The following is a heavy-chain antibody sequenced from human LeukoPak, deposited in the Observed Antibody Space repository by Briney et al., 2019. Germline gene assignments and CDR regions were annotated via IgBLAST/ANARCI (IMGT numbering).Heavy chain of an antibody. CDR1: GGSISSYY. V-gene: IGHV4-59*01. Sequence: SETLSLTCTVSGGSISSYYWSWIRQPPGKGLEWIGYIYYSGSTNYNPSLKSRVTISVDTSKNQFSLKLSSVTAADTAVYYCARSGWYLFDYWGQGTLVTVPS. D-gene: IGHD6-19*01. CDR3: ARSGWYLFDY. CDR2: IYYSGST. J-gene: IGHJ4*02.